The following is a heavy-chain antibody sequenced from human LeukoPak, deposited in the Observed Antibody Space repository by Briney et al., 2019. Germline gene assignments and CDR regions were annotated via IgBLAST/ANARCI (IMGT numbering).Heavy chain of an antibody. D-gene: IGHD3-3*01. Sequence: SETLSLTCTVSGGSIRSSSHNWDWIRQPPGKGLEYIGSIFYSGSTYYNPSLTSRVTISVDTSKNQFSLKLSSVTAADTAVYYCARRPKQPGFWSGYVDYWGQGILITVSP. V-gene: IGHV4-39*01. CDR2: IFYSGST. CDR1: GGSIRSSSHN. CDR3: ARRPKQPGFWSGYVDY. J-gene: IGHJ4*02.